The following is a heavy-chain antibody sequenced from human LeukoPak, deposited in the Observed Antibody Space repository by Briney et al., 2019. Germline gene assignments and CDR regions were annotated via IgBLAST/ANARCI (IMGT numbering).Heavy chain of an antibody. CDR2: IYHSGST. V-gene: IGHV4-39*07. Sequence: PSETLSLTCTVSGGSISSSSYYWGWIRQPPGKGLEWIGSIYHSGSTYYNSSLKSRVTISVDTSKNRFSLNLNSVTAADTAVYYCASLTDCGGGSCWNLWTYYWGQGTLVTVSS. D-gene: IGHD2-15*01. CDR1: GGSISSSSYY. CDR3: ASLTDCGGGSCWNLWTYY. J-gene: IGHJ4*02.